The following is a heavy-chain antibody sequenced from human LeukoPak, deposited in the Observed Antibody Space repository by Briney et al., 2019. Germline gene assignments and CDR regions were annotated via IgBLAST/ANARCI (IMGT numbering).Heavy chain of an antibody. Sequence: GGSLRLSCAASGFTFSSYWMSWVRQAPGKGLEWVANIKQDGSEKYYVDSVKDRFTISRDNAKNSLYLQMNSLRAEDTAVYYCARDLALYYDILTGYSLFDYWGQGTLVTVSS. V-gene: IGHV3-7*03. CDR2: IKQDGSEK. D-gene: IGHD3-9*01. J-gene: IGHJ4*02. CDR3: ARDLALYYDILTGYSLFDY. CDR1: GFTFSSYW.